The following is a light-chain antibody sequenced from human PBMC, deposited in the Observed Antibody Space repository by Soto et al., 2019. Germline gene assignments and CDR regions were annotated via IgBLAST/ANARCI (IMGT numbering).Light chain of an antibody. CDR2: GAS. Sequence: EIVLTQSPGTLSLSPGERATLSCGASQSVNSRYLAWYQQKPGQAPRLIIYGASSRATVIPDRFSGSGSGTDFTLTISRLEPEDFAVYYCQQYGSSPLTFGGGTKVDIK. V-gene: IGKV3-20*01. CDR3: QQYGSSPLT. CDR1: QSVNSRY. J-gene: IGKJ4*01.